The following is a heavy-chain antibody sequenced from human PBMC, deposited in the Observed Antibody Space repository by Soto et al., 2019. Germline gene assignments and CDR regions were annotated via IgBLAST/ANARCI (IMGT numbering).Heavy chain of an antibody. J-gene: IGHJ6*02. CDR2: IYSGGST. CDR3: ASNPGMGNAYYGMNV. D-gene: IGHD1-26*01. CDR1: GFTVSSNY. V-gene: IGHV3-53*01. Sequence: PGGSLRLSCAASGFTVSSNYMSWVRQAPGKGLEWVSVIYSGGSTYYADSVKGRFTISRDNSKNTPYLQMNSLRDEDTAVYYCASNPGMGNAYYGMNVWGQRTRLT.